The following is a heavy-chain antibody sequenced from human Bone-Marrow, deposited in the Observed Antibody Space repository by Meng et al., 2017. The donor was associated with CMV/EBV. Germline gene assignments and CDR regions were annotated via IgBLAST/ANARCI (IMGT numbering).Heavy chain of an antibody. J-gene: IGHJ4*02. Sequence: SETLSLTCTVSGGSMSRYYWSWIRQAPGKGLEWIGYVPYSGIISYNPALKSRVSISVDMSKNQFSLSLNSVTAADTAVYYCAGGSPSGGWYQIDYWGQGMLVTVSS. D-gene: IGHD6-19*01. CDR2: VPYSGII. CDR1: GGSMSRYY. V-gene: IGHV4-59*01. CDR3: AGGSPSGGWYQIDY.